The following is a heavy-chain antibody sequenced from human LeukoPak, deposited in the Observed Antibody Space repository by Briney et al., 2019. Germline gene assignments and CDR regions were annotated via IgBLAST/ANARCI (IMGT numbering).Heavy chain of an antibody. J-gene: IGHJ4*02. D-gene: IGHD5-12*01. V-gene: IGHV3-23*01. CDR1: GFSFSNYA. CDR3: AKDRRGYDASHGGY. Sequence: GGSLRLSCAASGFSFSNYAMAWVRQAPGKGMEWVSSISGSGNRGYYADSVEGRFTISRDNSKNTLYLQMNSLRAEDTAVYYCAKDRRGYDASHGGYWGQGTLVTVSS. CDR2: ISGSGNRG.